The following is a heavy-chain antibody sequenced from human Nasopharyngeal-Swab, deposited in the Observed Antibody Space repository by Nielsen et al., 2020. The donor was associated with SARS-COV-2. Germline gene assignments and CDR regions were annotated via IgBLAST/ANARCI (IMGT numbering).Heavy chain of an antibody. Sequence: GVLKISCAASGFTFSSYNMNWVRQAPGKGLEWVSSISGSSTYIYYADSVKGQFTISRDNAKNSLYLQMNSLRVEDTAVYYCARDGLDYDFWSAYFMDVWGQGTTVTVSS. D-gene: IGHD3-3*01. CDR1: GFTFSSYN. V-gene: IGHV3-21*01. CDR2: ISGSSTYI. CDR3: ARDGLDYDFWSAYFMDV. J-gene: IGHJ6*02.